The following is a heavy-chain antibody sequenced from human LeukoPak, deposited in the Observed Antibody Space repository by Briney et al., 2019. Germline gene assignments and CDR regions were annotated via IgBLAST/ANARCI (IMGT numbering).Heavy chain of an antibody. V-gene: IGHV4-61*02. CDR3: AREDRAHRDGKDV. Sequence: SETLSLTCTVSGGSISSGSYYWSWIRQPAGKGLEWIGRIYTSGSTNYNPSLKSRVTISVDTSKNQFSLKLSSVTAADTAVYYCAREDRAHRDGKDVWGQGTTVTVSS. CDR2: IYTSGST. CDR1: GGSISSGSYY. D-gene: IGHD1-14*01. J-gene: IGHJ6*01.